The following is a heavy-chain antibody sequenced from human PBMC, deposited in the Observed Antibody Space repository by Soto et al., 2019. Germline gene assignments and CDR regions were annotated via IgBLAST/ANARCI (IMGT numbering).Heavy chain of an antibody. CDR3: ARDSGALVFVIGYNWFDP. CDR1: GYTFTSYG. CDR2: ISAYNGNT. Sequence: ASGKVSCRASGYTFTSYGISWVRQAPGQGLEWMGWISAYNGNTNYAQKLQGRVTMTTDTSTSTAYMELRSLRSDDTAVYYCARDSGALVFVIGYNWFDPWGQGTLVTVSS. D-gene: IGHD2-21*01. V-gene: IGHV1-18*01. J-gene: IGHJ5*02.